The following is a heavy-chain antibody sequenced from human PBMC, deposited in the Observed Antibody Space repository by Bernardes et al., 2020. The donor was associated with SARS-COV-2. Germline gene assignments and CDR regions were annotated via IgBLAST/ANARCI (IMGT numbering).Heavy chain of an antibody. D-gene: IGHD2-2*01. CDR1: GGSISSYY. CDR3: AREIVVVVPAAYYYYMDV. Sequence: SETLSLTCTVSGGSISSYYWSWIRQPAGKGLEWIGRIYTSGSTNYNPSLKSRVTMSVDTSKNQFSLKLSSVTAADTAVYYCAREIVVVVPAAYYYYMDVWGKGTTVTVSS. J-gene: IGHJ6*03. V-gene: IGHV4-4*07. CDR2: IYTSGST.